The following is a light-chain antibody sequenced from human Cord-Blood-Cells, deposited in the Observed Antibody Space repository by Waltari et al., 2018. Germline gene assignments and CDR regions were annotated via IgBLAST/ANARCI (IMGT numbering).Light chain of an antibody. V-gene: IGKV3-15*01. CDR2: CAS. J-gene: IGKJ2*01. CDR3: QQYNNWPYT. CDR1: HSVSSN. Sequence: IVMTQSPATLSVSPGERATLACRASHSVSSNLAWYQQKPGQAPRLLIYCASTRATGIPARFSCSGSGTEFNLTISSLQSEDFAVDYCQQYNNWPYTFGQGTKLEIK.